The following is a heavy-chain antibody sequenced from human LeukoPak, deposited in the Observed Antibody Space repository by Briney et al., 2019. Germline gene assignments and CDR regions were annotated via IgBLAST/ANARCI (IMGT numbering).Heavy chain of an antibody. CDR3: ARVNSSSWSPSLHFDY. J-gene: IGHJ4*02. V-gene: IGHV4-31*03. Sequence: SQTLSLTCTVSGGSISSGGYYWSWIRQHPGKGLEWIGYIYYSGSTYYNPSLKSRVTISVDTSKNQFSLKLSSVTAADTAVYYCARVNSSSWSPSLHFDYWGQGTLVTVSS. CDR1: GGSISSGGYY. CDR2: IYYSGST. D-gene: IGHD6-13*01.